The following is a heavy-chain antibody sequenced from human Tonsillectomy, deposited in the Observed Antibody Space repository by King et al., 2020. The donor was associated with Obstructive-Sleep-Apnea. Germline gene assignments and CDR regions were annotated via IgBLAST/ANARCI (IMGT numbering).Heavy chain of an antibody. D-gene: IGHD3-10*01. Sequence: VQLVESGGRLVQPGRSLRLSCAASGFTFDDYAMHWVRQAPGKGLEWVSGINWNSGSKDYADFVKGRFTISRDNAKSSLFLQMKSLTVEDTALYYCVKSTEYSSGSYDYWGQETLVTVSS. J-gene: IGHJ4*02. CDR3: VKSTEYSSGSYDY. CDR1: GFTFDDYA. V-gene: IGHV3-9*01. CDR2: INWNSGSK.